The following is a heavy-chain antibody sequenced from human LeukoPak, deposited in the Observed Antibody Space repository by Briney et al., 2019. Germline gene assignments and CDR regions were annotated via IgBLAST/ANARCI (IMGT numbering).Heavy chain of an antibody. CDR1: GFTFSSYA. CDR3: AKAGGQDPLLYFDY. V-gene: IGHV3-23*01. J-gene: IGHJ4*02. Sequence: GGSLRLSCAASGFTFSSYAMSWVRQPPGKGLEWVAPISGSGGSTYYADCVKGRLTICRDNSKNKLYLQMNSLRDEDTAVYYCAKAGGQDPLLYFDYWGQGTLVTVSS. D-gene: IGHD2-15*01. CDR2: ISGSGGST.